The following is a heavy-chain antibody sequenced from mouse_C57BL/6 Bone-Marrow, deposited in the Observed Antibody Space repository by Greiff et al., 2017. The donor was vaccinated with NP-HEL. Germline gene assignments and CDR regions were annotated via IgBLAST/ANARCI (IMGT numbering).Heavy chain of an antibody. CDR3: TRLGYGSSYGYWYFDV. Sequence: EVQLQQSGTVLARPGASVKMSCKTSGYTFTSYWMHWVKQRPGQGLEWIGAIYPGNSDTSYNQKFKGKAKLTAVTSASTAYMELSSLTNEDSAVYYCTRLGYGSSYGYWYFDVWGTGTTVTVSS. J-gene: IGHJ1*03. CDR2: IYPGNSDT. D-gene: IGHD1-1*01. CDR1: GYTFTSYW. V-gene: IGHV1-5*01.